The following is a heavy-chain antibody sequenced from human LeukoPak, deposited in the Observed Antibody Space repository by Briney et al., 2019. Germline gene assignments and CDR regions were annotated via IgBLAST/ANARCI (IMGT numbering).Heavy chain of an antibody. D-gene: IGHD5-24*01. J-gene: IGHJ4*02. CDR3: AREMGDGYNRFDY. CDR2: ISSSSSTI. Sequence: GGSLRLSCAASGFTFSTYSMNWVRQAPGKGLEWVSYISSSSSTIYYADSVKGRFTISRDNAKNSLYLQMNSLRAEDTAVYYCAREMGDGYNRFDYWGQGTLVTVS. CDR1: GFTFSTYS. V-gene: IGHV3-48*04.